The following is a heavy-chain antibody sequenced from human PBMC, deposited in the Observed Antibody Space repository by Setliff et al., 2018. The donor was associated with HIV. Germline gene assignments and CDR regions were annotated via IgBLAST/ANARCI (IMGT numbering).Heavy chain of an antibody. V-gene: IGHV1-69*04. CDR3: ARHPRGGSYLSGDYYYYGMDV. CDR1: GGTFSSYA. J-gene: IGHJ6*02. Sequence: SVKVSCKASGGTFSSYAISWVRQAPGQGLEWMGRIIPILGIANYAQKFQGRVTITADKSTSTAYMELSSLRSEDTAVYYCARHPRGGSYLSGDYYYYGMDVWGQGTTVTVSS. D-gene: IGHD1-26*01. CDR2: IIPILGIA.